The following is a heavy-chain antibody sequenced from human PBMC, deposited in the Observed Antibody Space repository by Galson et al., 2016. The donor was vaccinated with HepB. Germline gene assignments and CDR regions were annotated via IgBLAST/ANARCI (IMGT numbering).Heavy chain of an antibody. CDR2: VSGNGGSS. D-gene: IGHD3-10*01. J-gene: IGHJ3*01. Sequence: SLRLSCAASGFTFSSYGMHWVRQAPGMGLEWVSAVSGNGGSSNYAESVKGRFTVSRDNSKNTVYLQMNTVRAEDTAVYFCAREGNYYGSGGYRDGPEFWGQGTMVIVSS. V-gene: IGHV3-23*01. CDR3: AREGNYYGSGGYRDGPEF. CDR1: GFTFSSYG.